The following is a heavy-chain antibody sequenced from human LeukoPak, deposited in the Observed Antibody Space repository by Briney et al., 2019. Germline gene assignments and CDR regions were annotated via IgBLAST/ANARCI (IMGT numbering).Heavy chain of an antibody. CDR1: GGSISSGSYY. J-gene: IGHJ4*02. Sequence: PSQTLSLTCTVSGGSISSGSYYWSWIRQPAGKGLEWIGRIYTSGSTNYNPSLKSRVTISVDTSKNQFSLKLSSVTAADTAVYYCARDNGDYVVDYWGQGTLVTVS. D-gene: IGHD4-17*01. V-gene: IGHV4-61*02. CDR3: ARDNGDYVVDY. CDR2: IYTSGST.